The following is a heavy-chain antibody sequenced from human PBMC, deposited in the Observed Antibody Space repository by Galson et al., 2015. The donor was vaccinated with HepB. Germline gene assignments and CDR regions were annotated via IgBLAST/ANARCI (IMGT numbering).Heavy chain of an antibody. D-gene: IGHD1-26*01. CDR3: ARRVGSYHYYYGMDV. V-gene: IGHV5-51*01. J-gene: IGHJ6*02. Sequence: QSGAEVTKPGESLKISCTGSGYSFTSYWIGWVRQMPGKGLEWMGIIYPGDSDTRYSPSFQGQVTISADKSISTAYLQWSSLKASDTAMYYCARRVGSYHYYYGMDVWGQGTTVTVSS. CDR2: IYPGDSDT. CDR1: GYSFTSYW.